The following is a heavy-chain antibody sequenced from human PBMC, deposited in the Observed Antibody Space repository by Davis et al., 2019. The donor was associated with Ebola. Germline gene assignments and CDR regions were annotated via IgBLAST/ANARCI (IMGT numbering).Heavy chain of an antibody. Sequence: GESLKISCKGSGYSFTSYWISWVRQMPGKGLEWMGIIYPGDSDTRYSPSFQGQVTISADKSISTAYLQWSSLKASDTAMYYCARLNPSYYYYMDVWGKGTTVTVSS. V-gene: IGHV5-51*01. CDR2: IYPGDSDT. J-gene: IGHJ6*03. D-gene: IGHD1-14*01. CDR1: GYSFTSYW. CDR3: ARLNPSYYYYMDV.